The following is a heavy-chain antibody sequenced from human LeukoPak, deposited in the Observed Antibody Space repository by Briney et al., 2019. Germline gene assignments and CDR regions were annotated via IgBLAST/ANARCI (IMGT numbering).Heavy chain of an antibody. J-gene: IGHJ4*02. CDR2: ISIYNGNT. CDR3: ARSGGYCSGGSCYSEYYFDY. Sequence: ASVKVSCKASGYTFTNYGISWVRQAPGQGLEWMGWISIYNGNTNCAQKLQGRVTMTTDTSTSTAYMELRSLRSDDTAVYYCARSGGYCSGGSCYSEYYFDYWGQGTLVTVSS. CDR1: GYTFTNYG. V-gene: IGHV1-18*01. D-gene: IGHD2-15*01.